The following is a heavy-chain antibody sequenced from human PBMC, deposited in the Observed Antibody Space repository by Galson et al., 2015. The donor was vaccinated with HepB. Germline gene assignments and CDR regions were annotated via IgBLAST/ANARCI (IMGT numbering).Heavy chain of an antibody. Sequence: LSLTCAVYGGSFSGYYWSWIRQPPGKGLEWIGEINHSGSTNYNPSLKSRVTISVDTSKNQFSLKLSSVTAADTAVYYCARASPYYGSGSYRGKRGPAYYFDYWGQGTLVTVSS. CDR2: INHSGST. V-gene: IGHV4-34*01. J-gene: IGHJ4*02. D-gene: IGHD3-10*01. CDR1: GGSFSGYY. CDR3: ARASPYYGSGSYRGKRGPAYYFDY.